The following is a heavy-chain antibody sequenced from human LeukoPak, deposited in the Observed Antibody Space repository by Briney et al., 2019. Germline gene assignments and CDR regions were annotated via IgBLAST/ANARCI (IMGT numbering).Heavy chain of an antibody. Sequence: GGSLRLSCAASGFTFSSYAMSWVRQAPGKGLEWVSAISGSGGSTYYADSVKGRFTISRDNSKNTLNLQMNSLRAEDTAVYYCAKVPPSWNLRFNWFDPWGQGTLVTVSS. CDR1: GFTFSSYA. CDR3: AKVPPSWNLRFNWFDP. V-gene: IGHV3-23*01. CDR2: ISGSGGST. D-gene: IGHD3-3*01. J-gene: IGHJ5*02.